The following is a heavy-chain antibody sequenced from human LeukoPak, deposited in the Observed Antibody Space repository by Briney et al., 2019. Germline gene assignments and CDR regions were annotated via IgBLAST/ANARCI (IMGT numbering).Heavy chain of an antibody. J-gene: IGHJ4*02. CDR2: ITSEGSST. V-gene: IGHV3-74*01. CDR1: GFTFSSYW. CDR3: ARGSSVVALD. Sequence: PGGPLRLSCAASGFTFSSYWMHWVRQVPGKGLVWVSRITSEGSSTSYADSVKGRFTISRDNAKNTLYLQMNSLRAEDTAVYYCARGSSVVALDWGQGTLVTVSS. D-gene: IGHD2-15*01.